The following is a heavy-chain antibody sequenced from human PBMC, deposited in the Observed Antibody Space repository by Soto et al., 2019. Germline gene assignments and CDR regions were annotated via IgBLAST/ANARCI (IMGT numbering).Heavy chain of an antibody. J-gene: IGHJ6*02. Sequence: PGGSLILSCAASGFTFSSYWMHWVRQAPGKGLVWVSRINSDGSSTSYADSVKGRFTISRDNAKNTLYLQMNSLRAEDTAVYYCARDLGYSSSWYGGYYYYGMDVWGQGTTVTVSS. V-gene: IGHV3-74*01. CDR2: INSDGSST. CDR1: GFTFSSYW. D-gene: IGHD6-13*01. CDR3: ARDLGYSSSWYGGYYYYGMDV.